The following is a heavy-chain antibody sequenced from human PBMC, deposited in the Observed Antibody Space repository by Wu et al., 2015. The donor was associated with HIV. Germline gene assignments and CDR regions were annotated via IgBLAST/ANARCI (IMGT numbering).Heavy chain of an antibody. Sequence: QVQLVQSGAEVKKPGASVKVSCKVSGYILTELSMHWVRQAPGKGLEWMGGFDPEDGETIYAQKFQGRVSMTEDTSTDTAYMELSSLRSEDTAVYYCATAGGYCSGGSCYSSAFDIWGQGTMVTVSS. CDR3: ATAGGYCSGGSCYSSAFDI. D-gene: IGHD2-15*01. CDR1: GYILTELS. J-gene: IGHJ3*02. V-gene: IGHV1-24*01. CDR2: FDPEDGET.